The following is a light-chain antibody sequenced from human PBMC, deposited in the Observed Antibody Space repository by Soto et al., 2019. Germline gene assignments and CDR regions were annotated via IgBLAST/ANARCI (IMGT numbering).Light chain of an antibody. J-gene: IGLJ2*01. Sequence: SVLTQPRSVSGSPGQSVTISCTGTSSYVGNYIYVSWYQQHPGETPKLMIYDVSKRPSGVPDRFSGSKSGNTASLTISGLQTEDEADYYCCSYVGGYSLIFGGGTQLTVL. V-gene: IGLV2-11*01. CDR1: SSYVGNYIY. CDR2: DVS. CDR3: CSYVGGYSLI.